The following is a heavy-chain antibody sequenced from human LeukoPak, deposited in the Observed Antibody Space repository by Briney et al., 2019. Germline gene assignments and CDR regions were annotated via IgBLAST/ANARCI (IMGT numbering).Heavy chain of an antibody. CDR1: GYTFTGYY. CDR3: ARSRSGTYYPFDY. J-gene: IGHJ4*02. Sequence: ASVKVSCKASGYTFTGYYMNWERQAPGQGPEWMGRINPNSGGTNYAQRFQGRVTMTRDTSISTAYMELSRLRSDDTAVYYCARSRSGTYYPFDYWGQGTLVTVSS. D-gene: IGHD1-26*01. V-gene: IGHV1-2*06. CDR2: INPNSGGT.